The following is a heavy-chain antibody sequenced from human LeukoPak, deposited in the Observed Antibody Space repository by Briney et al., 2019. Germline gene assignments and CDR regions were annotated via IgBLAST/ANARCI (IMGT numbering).Heavy chain of an antibody. CDR3: VRGTRYWYGVDY. V-gene: IGHV3-74*01. D-gene: IGHD2-2*01. J-gene: IGHJ4*02. Sequence: GGSLRLSCAASGFTFSNSWMHWVRQAPGKGLVWVSYMNGDGSTISHADSVKGRFTMSRDNAKNTLHLQMNSLRDDDTAVYFCVRGTRYWYGVDYWGRGTLVTVSS. CDR2: MNGDGSTI. CDR1: GFTFSNSW.